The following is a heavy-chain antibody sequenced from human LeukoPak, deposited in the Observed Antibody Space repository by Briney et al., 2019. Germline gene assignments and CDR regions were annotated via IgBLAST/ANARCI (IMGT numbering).Heavy chain of an antibody. CDR1: GFTFSNYV. CDR2: ITNSGTAT. CDR3: AKGTLGYCSGASCYPFDS. J-gene: IGHJ4*02. V-gene: IGHV3-23*01. Sequence: GGSLRLSCAASGFTFSNYVMSWVRQAPGKGLECVTVITNSGTATASADSVKGRFTISRDNSKNTLYLQMNSLRAEDTAVYYCAKGTLGYCSGASCYPFDSWVQGSLVTVSS. D-gene: IGHD2-15*01.